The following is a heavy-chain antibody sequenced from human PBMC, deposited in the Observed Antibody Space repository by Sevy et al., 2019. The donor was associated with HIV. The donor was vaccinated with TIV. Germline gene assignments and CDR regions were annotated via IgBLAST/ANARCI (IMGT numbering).Heavy chain of an antibody. Sequence: SETLSLTCTVSGGSISSSSYYWGWIRQSPGKGLEWIGYIYYTGSTNYNPSLKSRVTISVDTSKNQFSLKLTSVTAADTAVYYCARELISGRYYGMDVWGQGTTVTVSS. CDR3: ARELISGRYYGMDV. D-gene: IGHD6-19*01. CDR2: IYYTGST. J-gene: IGHJ6*02. CDR1: GGSISSSSYY. V-gene: IGHV4-61*01.